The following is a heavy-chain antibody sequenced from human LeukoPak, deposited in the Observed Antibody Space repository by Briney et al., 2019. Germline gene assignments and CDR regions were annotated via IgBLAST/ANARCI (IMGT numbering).Heavy chain of an antibody. CDR2: INPNSGGT. J-gene: IGHJ4*02. CDR1: GYIYTGYY. D-gene: IGHD5/OR15-5a*01. Sequence: GASVKVSCKASGYIYTGYYMHWVRQAPGQGLEWMGWINPNSGGTNYAQKFQGGVTMTRDTSISTAYMELSSLRSDDTAVYYCATARDRNSVYSSLDYWGQGTLVTVSS. CDR3: ATARDRNSVYSSLDY. V-gene: IGHV1-2*02.